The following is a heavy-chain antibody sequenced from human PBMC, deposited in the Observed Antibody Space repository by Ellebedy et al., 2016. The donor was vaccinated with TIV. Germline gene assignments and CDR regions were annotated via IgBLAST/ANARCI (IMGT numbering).Heavy chain of an antibody. CDR3: ARDSGYYDSSGYRVPFDY. CDR2: IYYSGST. D-gene: IGHD3-22*01. J-gene: IGHJ4*02. Sequence: SETLSLTCTVSGGSISSYYWSWIRQPPGKGLEWIGYIYYSGSTNYNPSLKSRVTISVDTSKNQFSLKLSSVTAADTAVYYCARDSGYYDSSGYRVPFDYWGQGTLVTVSS. V-gene: IGHV4-59*01. CDR1: GGSISSYY.